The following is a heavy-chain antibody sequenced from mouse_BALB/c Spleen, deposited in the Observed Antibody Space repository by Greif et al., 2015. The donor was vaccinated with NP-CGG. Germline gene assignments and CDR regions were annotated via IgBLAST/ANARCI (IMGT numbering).Heavy chain of an antibody. Sequence: VQLQQSGTVLARPGASVKMSCKASGYTFTSYWMHWVKQRPGQGLEWIGAIYPGNSDTSYNQKFKGKAKLTAVTSTSTAYMELSSLTNEDSAVYYCTRDGNYVDYAMDYWGQGTSVTVSS. CDR2: IYPGNSDT. CDR3: TRDGNYVDYAMDY. D-gene: IGHD2-1*01. V-gene: IGHV1-5*01. J-gene: IGHJ4*01. CDR1: GYTFTSYW.